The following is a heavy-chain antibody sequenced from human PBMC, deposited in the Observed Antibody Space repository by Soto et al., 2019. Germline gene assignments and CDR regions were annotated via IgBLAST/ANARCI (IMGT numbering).Heavy chain of an antibody. Sequence: EVQLLESGGGLVQPGGSLRLSCAASGFTFSSYAMSWVRQAPGKGLEWVSGISGSGGSTYYADSVKGRFTISRDNSNTPLYLPMNSLRAEATAVYYCAKRKATPYYFDYWGQGTLVTVSS. V-gene: IGHV3-23*01. CDR3: AKRKATPYYFDY. J-gene: IGHJ4*02. D-gene: IGHD5-12*01. CDR2: ISGSGGST. CDR1: GFTFSSYA.